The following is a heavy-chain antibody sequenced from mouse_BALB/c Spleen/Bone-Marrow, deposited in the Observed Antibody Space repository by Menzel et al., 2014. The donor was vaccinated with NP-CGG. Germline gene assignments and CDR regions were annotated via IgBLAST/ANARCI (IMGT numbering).Heavy chain of an antibody. CDR1: GFTFSDYY. Sequence: DVKLVESGGGLVQPGGSLKLSCAPSGFTFSDYYMYWVRQTPEKRLEWVAYISNGGGSTYYPDTVKGRFTISRDNAKNTLYLQMSRLKSEDTAMYYCARPTIYYDYDGYAMDYWGQGTSVTVSS. V-gene: IGHV5-12*01. CDR3: ARPTIYYDYDGYAMDY. CDR2: ISNGGGST. J-gene: IGHJ4*01. D-gene: IGHD2-4*01.